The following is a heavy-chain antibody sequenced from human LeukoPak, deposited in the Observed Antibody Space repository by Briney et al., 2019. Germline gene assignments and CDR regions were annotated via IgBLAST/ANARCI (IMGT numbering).Heavy chain of an antibody. V-gene: IGHV3-20*04. CDR3: ARVSSSQLLAVLDI. J-gene: IGHJ3*02. Sequence: GGSLRLSCAASGFTFDDYGMSWVRQAPGKGLEWVSGIHWNGGSMGYGDSVKGRFTISRDNAKNSLYLQMNSLSAEDTALYYCARVSSSQLLAVLDIWGQGTVVTVSS. CDR2: IHWNGGSM. CDR1: GFTFDDYG. D-gene: IGHD2-2*01.